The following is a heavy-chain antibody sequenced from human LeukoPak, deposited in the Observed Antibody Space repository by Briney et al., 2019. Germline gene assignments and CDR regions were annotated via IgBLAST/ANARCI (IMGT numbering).Heavy chain of an antibody. J-gene: IGHJ4*02. CDR2: IYYTGST. D-gene: IGHD2-2*01. CDR1: GGSIDSYY. Sequence: PSGTLSLTCTVSGGSIDSYYWSWIRQPPGKGLEWIGYIYYTGSTEYHPSLKSRVTISLDTSKNQFSLKLTSVTAADTAVYYCARVYQSAEYYFDYWGQGNLVSVSS. V-gene: IGHV4-59*01. CDR3: ARVYQSAEYYFDY.